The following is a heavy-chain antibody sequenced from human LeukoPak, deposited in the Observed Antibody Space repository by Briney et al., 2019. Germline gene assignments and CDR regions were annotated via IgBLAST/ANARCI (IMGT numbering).Heavy chain of an antibody. CDR1: GFTFSSYA. CDR2: ISGSGGST. CDR3: ANDLSTLWSKSAFDI. Sequence: GGSLRLSCAASGFTFSSYAMSWVRQAPGKGLEWVSAISGSGGSTYYADSVKGRFTISRDNPKNTLYLQMNSLRAEDTAVYYCANDLSTLWSKSAFDIWGQGTMVTVSS. D-gene: IGHD3-3*01. J-gene: IGHJ3*02. V-gene: IGHV3-23*01.